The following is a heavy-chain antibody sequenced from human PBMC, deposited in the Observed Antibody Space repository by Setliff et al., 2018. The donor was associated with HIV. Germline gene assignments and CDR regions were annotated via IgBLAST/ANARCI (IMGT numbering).Heavy chain of an antibody. CDR1: GFTFSSYE. V-gene: IGHV3-48*03. J-gene: IGHJ1*01. D-gene: IGHD3-10*01. CDR3: AKDPNYYGRNSYFQS. CDR2: ISSSGSTI. Sequence: GGSLRLSCAASGFTFSSYEMNWVRQAPGKGLEWVSYISSSGSTIYYADSVKGRFTISRDHAKNSLYLQMNSLRAEDTAVYYCAKDPNYYGRNSYFQSWGQGTLVTVSS.